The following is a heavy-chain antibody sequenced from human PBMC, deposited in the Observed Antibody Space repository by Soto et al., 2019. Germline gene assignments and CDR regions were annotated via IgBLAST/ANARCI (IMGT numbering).Heavy chain of an antibody. CDR2: IYHSGYT. CDR3: ARAHYGDYGYGMDV. CDR1: GGNISSGGYS. D-gene: IGHD4-17*01. J-gene: IGHJ6*02. Sequence: SETLSLTCAVSGGNISSGGYSWSWIRQPPGKGLEWIGYIYHSGYTYYNPSLKSRVTISVDRSKNQFSLKLSSVTAADTAVYYCARAHYGDYGYGMDVWGQGTTVTVSS. V-gene: IGHV4-30-2*01.